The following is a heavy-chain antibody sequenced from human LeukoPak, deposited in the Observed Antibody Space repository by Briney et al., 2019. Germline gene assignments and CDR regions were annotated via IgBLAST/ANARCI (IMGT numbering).Heavy chain of an antibody. CDR2: MNPNSGNT. CDR1: GYTFTSYD. CDR3: ARGRVGYYYDSSVNYYYYYYMDV. V-gene: IGHV1-8*01. D-gene: IGHD3-22*01. Sequence: ASVKVSCKASGYTFTSYDINWVRQATGQGLEWMGWMNPNSGNTGYAQKFQGRVTMTRNTSISTAYMELSSLRSEDTAVYYCARGRVGYYYDSSVNYYYYYYMDVWGKGTTVTISS. J-gene: IGHJ6*03.